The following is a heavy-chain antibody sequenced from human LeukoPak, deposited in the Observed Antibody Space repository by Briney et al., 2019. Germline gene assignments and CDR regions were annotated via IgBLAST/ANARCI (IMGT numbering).Heavy chain of an antibody. Sequence: GASVKVSCKASGGTFSSYAISWVRQAPGQGLEWMGGIIPIFGTANYAQKFQGRVTITEDESTSTAYMELSSLRSEDTAVYYCARATHYYDSSGYGMFDFDYWGQGTLVTVSS. CDR1: GGTFSSYA. D-gene: IGHD3-22*01. J-gene: IGHJ4*02. CDR2: IIPIFGTA. V-gene: IGHV1-69*13. CDR3: ARATHYYDSSGYGMFDFDY.